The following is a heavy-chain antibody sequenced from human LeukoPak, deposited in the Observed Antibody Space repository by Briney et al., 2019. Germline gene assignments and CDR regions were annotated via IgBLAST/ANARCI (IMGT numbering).Heavy chain of an antibody. CDR2: INDGGSIT. Sequence: PGGTLRLSCAASGFTFSDYGMTWVRQAPGKGLEWVSTINDGGSITYYADSVKGRFTISRDNSKNTLFLQMSSLRAEDTAVYYCARSSGNIAAAGSYLLLWGQGTLVTVSS. D-gene: IGHD6-13*01. CDR3: ARSSGNIAAAGSYLLL. V-gene: IGHV3-23*01. J-gene: IGHJ4*02. CDR1: GFTFSDYG.